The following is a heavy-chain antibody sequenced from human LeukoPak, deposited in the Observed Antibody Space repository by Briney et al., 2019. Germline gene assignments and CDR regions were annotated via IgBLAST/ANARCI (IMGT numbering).Heavy chain of an antibody. V-gene: IGHV3-30*18. CDR3: AKELVASSGWSYYYYMDV. J-gene: IGHJ6*03. Sequence: GGALRLSCVASGFTFRNYGMHWVRPAPGKGLGGVAVVSYDGSNKYYPDSVKGRFTISRDNSKNTLNLQMNSLRGEDTAVYYCAKELVASSGWSYYYYMDVWGKGTTVTVSS. CDR1: GFTFRNYG. CDR2: VSYDGSNK. D-gene: IGHD3-3*01.